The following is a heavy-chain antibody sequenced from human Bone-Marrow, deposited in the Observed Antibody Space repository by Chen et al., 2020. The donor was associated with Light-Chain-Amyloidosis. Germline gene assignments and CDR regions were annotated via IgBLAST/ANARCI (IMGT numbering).Heavy chain of an antibody. CDR2: IKQDTSDK. CDR3: ARHSVWGAPDY. V-gene: IGHV3-7*03. D-gene: IGHD3-16*01. J-gene: IGHJ4*02. CDR1: GFTFSDYW. Sequence: EVQLVESGGGLVQPGGSLRLSCAASGFTFSDYWMSWVRQAPGKGLEWVANIKQDTSDKYYVDSVKGRVTISRDNAKDSLYLQMSSLRAEDTAMYYCARHSVWGAPDYWGQGTLVTVSS.